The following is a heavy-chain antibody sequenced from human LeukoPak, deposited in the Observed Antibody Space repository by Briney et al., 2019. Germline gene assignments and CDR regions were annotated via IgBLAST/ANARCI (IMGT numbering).Heavy chain of an antibody. J-gene: IGHJ4*02. CDR1: GDSVSSNSAA. CDR2: TYYRSKWYN. CDR3: ARGPNLNYDFWSGSRSGYDY. Sequence: SQTLSLTCALSGDSVSSNSAAWNWIRQSPSRGLEWLGRTYYRSKWYNDYAVSVKSRITINPDTSKNQFSLQLNSVTPEDTAVYYCARGPNLNYDFWSGSRSGYDYWGQGTLVTVSS. D-gene: IGHD3-3*01. V-gene: IGHV6-1*01.